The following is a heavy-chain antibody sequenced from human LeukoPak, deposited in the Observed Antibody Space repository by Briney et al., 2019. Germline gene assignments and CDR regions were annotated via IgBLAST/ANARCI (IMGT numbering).Heavy chain of an antibody. CDR3: ARRAKLGYCSSTSCSYYFDY. V-gene: IGHV5-51*01. J-gene: IGHJ4*02. Sequence: GESLKISCEGSGYSFTSYWIGWVRQMPGKGLEWMGIIYPGDSDTRYSPSFQGQVTISADKSISTAYLQRSSLKASDTAMYYCARRAKLGYCSSTSCSYYFDYWGQGTLVTVSS. D-gene: IGHD2-2*01. CDR2: IYPGDSDT. CDR1: GYSFTSYW.